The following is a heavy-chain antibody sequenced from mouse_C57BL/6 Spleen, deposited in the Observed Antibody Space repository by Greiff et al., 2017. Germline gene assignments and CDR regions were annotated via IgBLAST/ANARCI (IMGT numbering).Heavy chain of an antibody. CDR2: INPSSGYT. CDR3: ARSEGNYYFDY. Sequence: VQLQQSGAELARPGASVKMSCKASGYTFTSYTMHWVKQRPGQGLEWIGYINPSSGYTKYNQKFKDKATLTADKSSSTAYMQLSSLISEDTAVYYCARSEGNYYFDYWGQGTTLTVSS. V-gene: IGHV1-4*01. CDR1: GYTFTSYT. J-gene: IGHJ2*01. D-gene: IGHD2-1*01.